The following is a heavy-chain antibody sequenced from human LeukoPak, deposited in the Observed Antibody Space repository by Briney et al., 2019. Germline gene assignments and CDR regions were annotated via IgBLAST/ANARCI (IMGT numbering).Heavy chain of an antibody. D-gene: IGHD3-22*01. CDR3: ARGYYDSSGYLISYNWFDP. Sequence: SETLSLTCTVSGGSISHYYWSWIRQPPGKGLGWIGYIYYSGSTNYNPSLKSRVTISVDTSKNQFSLKLSSVTAADTAVYYCARGYYDSSGYLISYNWFDPWGQGTLVTVSS. CDR2: IYYSGST. CDR1: GGSISHYY. V-gene: IGHV4-59*01. J-gene: IGHJ5*02.